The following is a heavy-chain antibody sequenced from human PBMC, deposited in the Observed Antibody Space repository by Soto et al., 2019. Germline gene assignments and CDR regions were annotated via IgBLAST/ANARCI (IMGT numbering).Heavy chain of an antibody. CDR1: GFTFSSYD. CDR3: VRRVSGNYDY. J-gene: IGHJ4*02. CDR2: ISSNGGTT. D-gene: IGHD1-7*01. V-gene: IGHV3-64*01. Sequence: EVQLAESGGGMVQPGGSLRLSCVASGFTFSSYDMHWVRQAPGKGLEYVSSISSNGGTTYYGNFVKGIFTISRDNSKKPLYLQMGSLRPDDMAVYYCVRRVSGNYDYWGQGTLVTVSS.